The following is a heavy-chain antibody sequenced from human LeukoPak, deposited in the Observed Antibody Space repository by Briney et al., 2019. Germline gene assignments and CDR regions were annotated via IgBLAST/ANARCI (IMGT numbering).Heavy chain of an antibody. CDR3: ARDMDSGPDFFDY. CDR2: INPHSGGT. V-gene: IGHV1-2*02. D-gene: IGHD1-26*01. Sequence: ASVKVSCKASGYTFTDYYMHWVRQAPGQGLEWMGWINPHSGGTDHAQKFQGRVTITRDTSISTAYMELSRLTSDDTAVYYCARDMDSGPDFFDYWGLGTLVTVSS. CDR1: GYTFTDYY. J-gene: IGHJ4*02.